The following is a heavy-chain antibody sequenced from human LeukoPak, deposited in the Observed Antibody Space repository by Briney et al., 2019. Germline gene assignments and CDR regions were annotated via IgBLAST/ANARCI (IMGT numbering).Heavy chain of an antibody. D-gene: IGHD3-10*01. V-gene: IGHV3-23*01. CDR2: ISGSGGST. CDR1: GFTFSSYA. CDR3: AKGLYGSGSYFDY. J-gene: IGHJ4*02. Sequence: GGSLRLSCAASGFTFSSYAMSWVRQAPGKGLEWVSAISGSGGSTYYADSVKGRFTIPRDNSKNTLYLQMNSLRAEDMAVYYCAKGLYGSGSYFDYWGQGTLVTVSS.